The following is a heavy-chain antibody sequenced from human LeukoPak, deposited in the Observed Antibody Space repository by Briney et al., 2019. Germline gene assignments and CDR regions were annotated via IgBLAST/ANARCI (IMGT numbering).Heavy chain of an antibody. Sequence: SETLSLTCAVYGGSFSGYYWSWIRQPPGKGLEWIGEINHSGSTNYNPSLKSRVNISVDTSKNQFSLKLSSVTAADTAVYYCARGLSRLRRGSFDPWGQGTLVTVSS. CDR1: GGSFSGYY. CDR2: INHSGST. V-gene: IGHV4-34*01. J-gene: IGHJ5*02. D-gene: IGHD4-17*01. CDR3: ARGLSRLRRGSFDP.